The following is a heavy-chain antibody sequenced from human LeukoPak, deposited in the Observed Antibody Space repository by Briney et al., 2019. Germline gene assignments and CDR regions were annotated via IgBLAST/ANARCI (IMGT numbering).Heavy chain of an antibody. CDR2: INQAGSEK. V-gene: IGHV3-7*05. J-gene: IGHJ4*02. CDR3: VRGRKPYDTTGYPDS. CDR1: GFTFTTYW. D-gene: IGHD3-22*01. Sequence: GGSLRLSCAASGFTFTTYWMSWVRQAPGKGLEWVANINQAGSEKYFVDSVKGRFSISRDNAQNSLYLQMSSLRAEDTAVYYCVRGRKPYDTTGYPDSWGQGTLVTVSS.